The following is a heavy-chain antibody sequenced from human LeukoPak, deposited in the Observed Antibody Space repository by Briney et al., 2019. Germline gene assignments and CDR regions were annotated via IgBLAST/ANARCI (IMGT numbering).Heavy chain of an antibody. CDR2: ISGSGGST. J-gene: IGHJ4*02. D-gene: IGHD6-19*01. Sequence: GGSLRLSCAASGSTLSSYVMTWVRQAPGKGLEWVSGISGSGGSTYYADSVKGRFTISRDNSKNTLYLQMNSLRAEDTAVYYCAKDRSSSWYHPTDYWGQGTLVTVSS. V-gene: IGHV3-23*01. CDR3: AKDRSSSWYHPTDY. CDR1: GSTLSSYV.